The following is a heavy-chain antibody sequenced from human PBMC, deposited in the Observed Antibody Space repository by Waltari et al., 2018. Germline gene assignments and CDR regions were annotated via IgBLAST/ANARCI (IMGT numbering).Heavy chain of an antibody. CDR3: ASGLNPDYFDY. V-gene: IGHV3-7*01. CDR2: IKQDGSAK. D-gene: IGHD6-25*01. Sequence: EVQLVESGGGLVQPGGSLRLSCAASGFTFSSYWMSWVRQAPGKGLGWVANIKQDGSAKYYVDSVKGRFTISRDNAKNSLYLQMNSLRAEDTAVYYCASGLNPDYFDYWGQGTLVTVSS. CDR1: GFTFSSYW. J-gene: IGHJ4*02.